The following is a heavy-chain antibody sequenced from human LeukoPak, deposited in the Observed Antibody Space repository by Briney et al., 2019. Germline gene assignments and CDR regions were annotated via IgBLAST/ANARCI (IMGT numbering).Heavy chain of an antibody. CDR3: ARKLGFDNPPGSWVAP. V-gene: IGHV4-30-2*01. CDR1: GDSISSGDYS. CDR2: IFHTGNS. Sequence: SETLSLTCAVSGDSISSGDYSWSWIRQPSGKGLEWIGYIFHTGNSYYNPSLKSRVTISVDRSKNQFSLSLTSVTGADTAVYYCARKLGFDNPPGSWVAPGGKEPRVPVSS. J-gene: IGHJ5*02. D-gene: IGHD3-10*01.